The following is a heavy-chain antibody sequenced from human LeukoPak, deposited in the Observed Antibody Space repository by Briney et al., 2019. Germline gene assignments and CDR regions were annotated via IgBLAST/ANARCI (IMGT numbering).Heavy chain of an antibody. V-gene: IGHV3-74*01. J-gene: IGHJ5*02. Sequence: GGSLRLSCADSGFTFTSYWMHWVRQAPGKGLVWVSRINSDGSSTSYADSVKGRFTISRDNAKNTLYLQMNSLRAEDTAVYYCARAGIAAAMYNWFDPWGQGTLVTVSS. CDR1: GFTFTSYW. CDR3: ARAGIAAAMYNWFDP. D-gene: IGHD6-13*01. CDR2: INSDGSST.